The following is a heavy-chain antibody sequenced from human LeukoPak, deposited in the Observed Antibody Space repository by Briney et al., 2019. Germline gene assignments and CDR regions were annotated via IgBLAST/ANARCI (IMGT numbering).Heavy chain of an antibody. J-gene: IGHJ4*02. CDR1: GGSISSYY. Sequence: SETLSLTCTVSGGSISSYYWSWIRQPPGKGLEWIGSIYYSGSTYYNPSLKSRVTISVDTSKNQFSLKLSSVTAADTAVYYCARRHDYGDYEIDYWGQGTLVTVSS. CDR3: ARRHDYGDYEIDY. CDR2: IYYSGST. V-gene: IGHV4-59*05. D-gene: IGHD4-17*01.